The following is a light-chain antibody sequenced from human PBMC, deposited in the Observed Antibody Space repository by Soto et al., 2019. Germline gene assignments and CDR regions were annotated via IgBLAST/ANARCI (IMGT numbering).Light chain of an antibody. J-gene: IGKJ4*01. CDR2: AAS. CDR3: QRSNNAPPDGDLS. V-gene: IGKV1-27*01. CDR1: QDITNY. Sequence: DIQMTQSPSSLSASVGDRVTITCQASQDITNYLNWYQQKPGKAPEVLIYAASTLQSGLPSRFSGSGSGTDFILTISSLQPEDAAICCAQRSNNAPPDGDLSFGGGTKVDI.